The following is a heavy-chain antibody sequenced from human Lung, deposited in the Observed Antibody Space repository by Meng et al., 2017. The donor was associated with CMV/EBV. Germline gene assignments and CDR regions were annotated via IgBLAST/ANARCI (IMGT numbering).Heavy chain of an antibody. V-gene: IGHV4-61*02. CDR3: ASSMATITFAFDY. CDR2: IYTSGST. CDR1: GGSISSGSYY. J-gene: IGHJ4*02. D-gene: IGHD5-24*01. Sequence: QAHWQMSVPGLWKPSQPLSLTCTVSGGSISSGSYYWSWIRQPAGKGLEWIGRIYTSGSTNYNPSLKSRVTISVDTSKNQFSLKLSSVTAADTAVYYCASSMATITFAFDYWGQGTLVTVSS.